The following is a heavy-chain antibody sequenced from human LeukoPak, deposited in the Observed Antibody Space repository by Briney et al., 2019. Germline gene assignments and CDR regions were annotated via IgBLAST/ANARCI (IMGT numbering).Heavy chain of an antibody. CDR2: ISYDGGNK. CDR3: GRDGGNVAVPVSFDP. D-gene: IGHD3-16*01. Sequence: GGSLRLSCAASGFTFGGYAMHWVRQTPGKGLEWVAVISYDGGNKYYADSVKGRFTISRDNFKNTVYLQMNSLRAEDTAVYYCGRDGGNVAVPVSFDPGGQGPQVTVPS. CDR1: GFTFGGYA. J-gene: IGHJ5*02. V-gene: IGHV3-30-3*01.